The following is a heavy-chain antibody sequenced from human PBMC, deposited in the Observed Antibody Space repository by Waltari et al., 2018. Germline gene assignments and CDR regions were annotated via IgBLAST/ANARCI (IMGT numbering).Heavy chain of an antibody. CDR2: ISWNSGSI. CDR1: GFTFDDYA. V-gene: IGHV3-9*01. CDR3: AKDIRSGSYSGFDY. J-gene: IGHJ4*01. D-gene: IGHD1-26*01. Sequence: EVQLVESGGGLVQPGRSLRLSCAASGFTFDDYAMHWVRQAPGKGLEWVSGISWNSGSIGYADSVKGRFTISRDNAKNSLYLQMNSLRAEDTALYYCAKDIRSGSYSGFDYWGHGTLVTVSS.